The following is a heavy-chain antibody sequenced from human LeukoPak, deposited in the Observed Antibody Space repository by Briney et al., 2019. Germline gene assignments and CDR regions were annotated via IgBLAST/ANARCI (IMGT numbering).Heavy chain of an antibody. CDR1: GYTFTSYG. CDR3: ARTDRDDYGESNSDY. J-gene: IGHJ4*02. Sequence: ASVKVSCKASGYTFTSYGISWVRQAPGQGLEWMGWISAYNGNTNYAQKLQGRVTMTTDTSTSTAYMELRSLRSDDTAVYYYARTDRDDYGESNSDYWGQGTLVTVSS. D-gene: IGHD4-17*01. CDR2: ISAYNGNT. V-gene: IGHV1-18*01.